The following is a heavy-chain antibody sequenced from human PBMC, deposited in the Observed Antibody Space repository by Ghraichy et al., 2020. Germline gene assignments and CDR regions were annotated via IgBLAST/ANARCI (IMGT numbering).Heavy chain of an antibody. V-gene: IGHV1-69*13. Sequence: SVKVSCKASGVTFSSYAISWVRQAPGQGLEWMGGIIPIFGTANYAQKFQGRVTITADESTSTAYMELSSLRSEDTAVYYCARYPLGSLDYSSTSCYFGMDVWGQGTTVTVSS. CDR2: IIPIFGTA. D-gene: IGHD2-2*01. CDR1: GVTFSSYA. J-gene: IGHJ6*02. CDR3: ARYPLGSLDYSSTSCYFGMDV.